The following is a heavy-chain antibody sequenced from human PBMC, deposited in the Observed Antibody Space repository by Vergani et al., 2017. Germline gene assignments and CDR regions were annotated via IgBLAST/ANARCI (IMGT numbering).Heavy chain of an antibody. V-gene: IGHV3-23*04. CDR1: GFTFSSYA. Sequence: VQLVESGGGVVQPGRSLRLSCAASGFTFSSYAMSWVRQAPGKGLEWVSAISGSGGSTYYADSVKGRFTISRDNSKNTLYLQMNSLRAEDTAVYYCAKPVVATNRPTNWFDPWGQGTLVTVSS. CDR3: AKPVVATNRPTNWFDP. D-gene: IGHD2-2*01. J-gene: IGHJ5*02. CDR2: ISGSGGST.